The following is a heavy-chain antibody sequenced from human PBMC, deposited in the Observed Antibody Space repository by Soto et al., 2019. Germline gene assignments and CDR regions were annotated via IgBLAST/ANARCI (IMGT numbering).Heavy chain of an antibody. CDR3: ASKMVRGVIAI. V-gene: IGHV4-34*01. Sequence: QVQLQQWGAGLLKPSETLSLTCAVYGGSFSGYYWSWIRQPPGKGLEWRGEINHSGSTNYNPSLKGXXTXSXXTAKDQFSPKLSSVTGAGTAVYCRASKMVRGVIAIWGQGTLVPGSS. J-gene: IGHJ4*02. D-gene: IGHD3-10*01. CDR2: INHSGST. CDR1: GGSFSGYY.